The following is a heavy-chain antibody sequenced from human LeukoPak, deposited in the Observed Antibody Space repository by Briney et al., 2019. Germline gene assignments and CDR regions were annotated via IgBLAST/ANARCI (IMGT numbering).Heavy chain of an antibody. D-gene: IGHD6-13*01. CDR2: ISSSSSSYI. CDR1: GFTFSSYS. Sequence: GGSLRLSCAASGFTFSSYSMNWVRQAPGKGLEWVSSISSSSSSYIYYADSVKGRFTISRDNAKNSLYLQMNSLRAEDTAVYYCARDGRAAGAYNWFDPWGQGTLVTVSS. J-gene: IGHJ5*02. V-gene: IGHV3-21*01. CDR3: ARDGRAAGAYNWFDP.